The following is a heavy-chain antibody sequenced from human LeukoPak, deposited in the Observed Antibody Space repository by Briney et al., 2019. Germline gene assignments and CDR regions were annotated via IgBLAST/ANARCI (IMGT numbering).Heavy chain of an antibody. CDR1: GVFISSSENY. Sequence: SETLSLTCTVSGVFISSSENYWGWIRQPPGKGLEWIGSIHYSGTTYYNPSLKSRVSISVDTSKNQFSLKLSSVTAADTAVYYCARSGIAAAGTGIDYWGQGTLVTISS. J-gene: IGHJ4*02. D-gene: IGHD6-13*01. CDR3: ARSGIAAAGTGIDY. V-gene: IGHV4-39*01. CDR2: IHYSGTT.